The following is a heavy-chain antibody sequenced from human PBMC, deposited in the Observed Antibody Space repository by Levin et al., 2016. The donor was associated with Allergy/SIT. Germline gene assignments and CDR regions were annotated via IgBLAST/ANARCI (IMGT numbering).Heavy chain of an antibody. D-gene: IGHD6-13*01. J-gene: IGHJ4*02. V-gene: IGHV3-9*01. CDR2: ITWNSGSI. CDR3: AKDGLATAGGRLDY. CDR1: GFTFDDYA. Sequence: SLKISCAASGFTFDDYAMHWVRQPPGKGLEWVSGITWNSGSIGYADSVKGRFTISRDNAKNSLYLQMNSLRAEDTAVYYCAKDGLATAGGRLDYWGQGTLVTVSS.